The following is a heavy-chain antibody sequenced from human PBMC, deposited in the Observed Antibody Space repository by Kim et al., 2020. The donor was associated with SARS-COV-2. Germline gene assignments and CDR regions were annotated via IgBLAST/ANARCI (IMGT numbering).Heavy chain of an antibody. Sequence: SVKVSCKASGGTFSSYAISWVRQAPGQGLEWMGGIIPIFGTANYAQKFQGRVTITADKSTSTAYMELSSLRSEDTAVYYCARGYYYGSGSYYNNHNYYGMDVWGQGTTVTVSS. CDR3: ARGYYYGSGSYYNNHNYYGMDV. V-gene: IGHV1-69*06. D-gene: IGHD3-10*01. CDR1: GGTFSSYA. J-gene: IGHJ6*02. CDR2: IIPIFGTA.